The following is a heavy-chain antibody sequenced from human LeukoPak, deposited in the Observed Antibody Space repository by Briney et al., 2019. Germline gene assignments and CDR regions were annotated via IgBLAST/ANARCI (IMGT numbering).Heavy chain of an antibody. CDR1: GYAFTSYY. Sequence: SVKVSCKASGYAFTSYYVHWVRQAPGQGLEWMGGIIPIFGTANYAQKFQGRVTITADESTSTAYMELSSLRSEDTAVYYCASYPLYGDLPYFDYWGQGTLVTVSS. D-gene: IGHD4-17*01. V-gene: IGHV1-69*13. J-gene: IGHJ4*02. CDR3: ASYPLYGDLPYFDY. CDR2: IIPIFGTA.